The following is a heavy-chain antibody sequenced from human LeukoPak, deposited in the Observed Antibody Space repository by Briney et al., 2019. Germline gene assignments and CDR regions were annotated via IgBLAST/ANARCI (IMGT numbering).Heavy chain of an antibody. Sequence: PGGSLRLSCAASGCTFSSYGMHWVRQAPGKGLEWVAVISYDGSNKYYADSVKGRFTISRDNSKNTLYLQMNSLRAEDTAVYYCAKAPVTTMDYFDYWGQGTLVTVSS. CDR1: GCTFSSYG. J-gene: IGHJ4*02. V-gene: IGHV3-30*18. D-gene: IGHD4-17*01. CDR3: AKAPVTTMDYFDY. CDR2: ISYDGSNK.